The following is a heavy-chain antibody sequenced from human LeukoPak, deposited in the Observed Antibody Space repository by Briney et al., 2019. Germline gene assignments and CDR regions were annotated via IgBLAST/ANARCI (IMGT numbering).Heavy chain of an antibody. V-gene: IGHV4-61*02. J-gene: IGHJ6*02. Sequence: ASETLSLTCAVSGGSISSGYYYWSWIRQPAGKGLEWIGRISTSGSTYYNPSLKSRVTISVDTSKNQFSLKLSSVTAADTAVYYCARCSGSYYYYGMDVWGQGTTVTVSS. CDR1: GGSISSGYYY. CDR2: ISTSGST. CDR3: ARCSGSYYYYGMDV. D-gene: IGHD3-10*02.